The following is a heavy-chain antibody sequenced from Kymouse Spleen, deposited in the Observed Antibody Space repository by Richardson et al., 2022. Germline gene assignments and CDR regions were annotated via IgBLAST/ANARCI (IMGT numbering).Heavy chain of an antibody. CDR2: IWYDGSNK. J-gene: IGHJ6*02. D-gene: IGHD5-18,IGHD5-18*01. V-gene: IGHV3-33*01. Sequence: QVQLVESGGGVVQPGRSLRLSCAASGFTFSSYGMHWVRQAPGKGLEWVAVIWYDGSNKYYADSVKGRFTISRDNSKNTLYLQMNSLRAEDTAVYYCAVDTAMVHYYYYYGMDVWGQGTTVTVSS. CDR1: GFTFSSYG. CDR3: AVDTAMVHYYYYYGMDV.